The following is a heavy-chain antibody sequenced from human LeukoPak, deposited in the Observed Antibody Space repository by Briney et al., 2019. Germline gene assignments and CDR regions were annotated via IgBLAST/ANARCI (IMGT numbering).Heavy chain of an antibody. CDR3: AKISVMKTGPFYYYYGMDV. J-gene: IGHJ6*02. CDR2: ISSSGSTT. CDR1: GFTFTPYE. D-gene: IGHD1-14*01. V-gene: IGHV3-48*03. Sequence: GGSLRLSCAASGFTFTPYEMNWVRQAPGKGLEWVSYISSSGSTTYYADSVKGRFTISRDNAKNSLYLHMNSLRAEDTAVYYCAKISVMKTGPFYYYYGMDVWGQGTTVSVSS.